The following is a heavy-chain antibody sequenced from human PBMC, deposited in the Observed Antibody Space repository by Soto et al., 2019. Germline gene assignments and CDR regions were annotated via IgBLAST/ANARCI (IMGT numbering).Heavy chain of an antibody. J-gene: IGHJ1*01. V-gene: IGHV5-10-1*03. CDR1: GYSFTSYW. CDR3: ARLPTTVLIAF. D-gene: IGHD4-17*01. Sequence: EVKLVQSGAEVRRPGESLRISCETSGYSFTSYWINWVRQMPGKGLEWMGRIDPSDSYTEFNTSFQGHVTISVDTSLSAAYLQWSSLKASDTAIYYCARLPTTVLIAFWGQGTLVTVSS. CDR2: IDPSDSYT.